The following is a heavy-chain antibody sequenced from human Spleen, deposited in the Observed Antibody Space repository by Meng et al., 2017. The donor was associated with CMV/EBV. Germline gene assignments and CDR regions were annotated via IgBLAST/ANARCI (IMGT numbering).Heavy chain of an antibody. CDR3: ARGFNWNYGIYPIDY. J-gene: IGHJ4*02. CDR1: GFTVSDNY. Sequence: GGSLRLSCAVSGFTVSDNYMSWVRQAPGKGLEWVSVIYSGGSTYYADSVKGRFTISRDNSKNTLYLQMNSLRVEDTAVYYCARGFNWNYGIYPIDYWGQGTLVTVSS. CDR2: IYSGGST. V-gene: IGHV3-66*02. D-gene: IGHD1-7*01.